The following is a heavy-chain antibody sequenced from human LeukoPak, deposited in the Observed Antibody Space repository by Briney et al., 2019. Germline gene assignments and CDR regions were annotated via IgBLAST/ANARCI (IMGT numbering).Heavy chain of an antibody. Sequence: ASVTVSCKASGYTFTSYGISWVRQAPGQGLEWMGWISAYNGNTNYAQKLQGRVTMTTDTSTSTAYMELRSLRSDDTAVYYCARGRYYDSSGYYDDYWGQGTLVTVSS. CDR1: GYTFTSYG. D-gene: IGHD3-22*01. CDR2: ISAYNGNT. CDR3: ARGRYYDSSGYYDDY. J-gene: IGHJ4*02. V-gene: IGHV1-18*01.